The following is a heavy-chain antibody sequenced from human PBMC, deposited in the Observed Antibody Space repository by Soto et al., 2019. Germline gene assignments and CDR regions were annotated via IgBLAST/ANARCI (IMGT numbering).Heavy chain of an antibody. Sequence: EVQLLESGGGLVQPGRSLRLSCAASGFTFSSYAMSWVRQAPGKGLERVSAISGSGGTTYYAASVKGRFTISRDKSTNPLCLQMNSLRAEDTAVYYCAKCFVETGGSSCWPWTFHYRGQGTLVTVSS. CDR2: ISGSGGTT. J-gene: IGHJ4*02. CDR1: GFTFSSYA. V-gene: IGHV3-23*01. D-gene: IGHD6-13*01. CDR3: AKCFVETGGSSCWPWTFHY.